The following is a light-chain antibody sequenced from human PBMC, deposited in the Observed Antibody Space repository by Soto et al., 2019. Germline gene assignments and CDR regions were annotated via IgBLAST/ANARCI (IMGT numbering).Light chain of an antibody. CDR1: SSNIGAGYD. CDR3: QSYDNSLNIYV. CDR2: ENT. Sequence: QSVLTQPPSVSGAPGQRVTISCTGSSSNIGAGYDVHWYQQLPGTAPKLLMYENTNRPIGAPDRFSGSKSGTSASLAITGLQAEDEADYYCQSYDNSLNIYVFGPGTKLTVL. J-gene: IGLJ1*01. V-gene: IGLV1-40*01.